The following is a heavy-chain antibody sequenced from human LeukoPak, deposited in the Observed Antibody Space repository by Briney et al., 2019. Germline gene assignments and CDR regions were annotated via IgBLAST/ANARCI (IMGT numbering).Heavy chain of an antibody. CDR1: GFTFDDYG. J-gene: IGHJ4*02. V-gene: IGHV3-48*03. D-gene: IGHD3-10*01. CDR3: ARVNMIRGVIDY. Sequence: PGGSLRLSCAASGFTFDDYGMTWVRQAPGKGLEWISYISSHGSTIYYADSVKGRFTISRDSANNSLYLQMNSLTAADTALYFCARVNMIRGVIDYWGQGTLVTVSS. CDR2: ISSHGSTI.